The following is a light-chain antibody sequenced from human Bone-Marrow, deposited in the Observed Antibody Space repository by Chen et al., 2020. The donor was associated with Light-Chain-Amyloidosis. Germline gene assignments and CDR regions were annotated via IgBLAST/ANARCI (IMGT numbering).Light chain of an antibody. CDR1: QRVSSTH. Sequence: VLTQSPGTLSLSPGERATLTCRVSQRVSSTHLAWYQQKPGQAPRHLIYGASTRATGIPDRFSGTGSATDFTRTISRVEPEDFASYYCQHYGDSLFTFGPGTKVDIE. CDR2: GAS. CDR3: QHYGDSLFT. J-gene: IGKJ3*01. V-gene: IGKV3-20*01.